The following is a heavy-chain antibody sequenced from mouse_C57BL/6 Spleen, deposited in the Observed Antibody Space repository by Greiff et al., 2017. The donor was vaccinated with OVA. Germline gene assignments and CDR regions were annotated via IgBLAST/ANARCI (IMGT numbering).Heavy chain of an antibody. CDR2: IYPGDGDT. J-gene: IGHJ3*01. CDR3: ARGGPGLAY. Sequence: QVQLKQSGPELVKPGASVKISCKASGYAFSSSWMNWVKQRPGKGLEWIGRIYPGDGDTNYNGKFKGKATLTAAKSSSTAYMQLSSLTSEDSAVYFCARGGPGLAYWGQGTLGTVSA. CDR1: GYAFSSSW. V-gene: IGHV1-82*01.